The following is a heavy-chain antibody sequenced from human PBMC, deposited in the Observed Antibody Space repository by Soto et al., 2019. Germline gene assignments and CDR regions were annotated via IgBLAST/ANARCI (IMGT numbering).Heavy chain of an antibody. J-gene: IGHJ3*02. V-gene: IGHV4-59*01. CDR3: ARDQSSIAAPVAFDI. CDR1: GGSISSYY. CDR2: IYYSGST. Sequence: SETLSLTCTVSGGSISSYYWSWIRQPPGKGLEWIGYIYYSGSTNYNPSLKSRVTISVDTSKNQFSLKLSSVTAADTAVYYCARDQSSIAAPVAFDIWGQGTMVTVSS. D-gene: IGHD6-6*01.